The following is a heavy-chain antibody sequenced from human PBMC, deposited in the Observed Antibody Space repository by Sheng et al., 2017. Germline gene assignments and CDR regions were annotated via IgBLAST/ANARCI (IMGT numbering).Heavy chain of an antibody. CDR2: CMTVRAP. CDR1: GSSIRGPHS. V-gene: IGHV4-38-2*01. D-gene: IGHD3-10*01. CDR3: VKINSAKLLWVGVQESNWFDP. J-gene: IGHJ5*02. Sequence: VQLQESGPGLVKPSETLSLTCAVSGSSIRGPHSWAWIRQPPGKGRGVDWEVCMTVRAPTTPRPLRSRVTISVETSKNQFSLRLSSVTAADTAIYYCVKINSAKLLWVGVQESNWFDPWGRGNPWSTVSS.